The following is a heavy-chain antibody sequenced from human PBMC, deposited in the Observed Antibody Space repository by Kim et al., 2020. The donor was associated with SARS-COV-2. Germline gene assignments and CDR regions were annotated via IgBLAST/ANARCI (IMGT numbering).Heavy chain of an antibody. CDR3: VRDRMGGAFDM. D-gene: IGHD3-16*01. V-gene: IGHV3-48*02. CDR1: GFTFSAYD. CDR2: ITKSSTTI. Sequence: GGSLRLSCVTSGFTFSAYDMNWVRQAPGKGLEWLSFITKSSTTIYYADSVEGRFTISSDNAKNSLFLQMNSLRDEDTALYYCVRDRMGGAFDMWGQGTMV. J-gene: IGHJ3*02.